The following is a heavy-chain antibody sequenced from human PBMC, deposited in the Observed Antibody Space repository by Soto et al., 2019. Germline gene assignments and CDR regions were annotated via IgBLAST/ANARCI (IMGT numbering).Heavy chain of an antibody. CDR2: IIAIFGTA. J-gene: IGHJ4*02. D-gene: IGHD1-1*01. CDR1: GGTFSSSA. Sequence: QVQLVQSGAEVKKPGSSVKVSCKASGGTFSSSAISWVRQAPGQGLEWMGGIIAIFGTANYAQTVQGRVTITADESTSTAYMELSSLRSEDTAVYYCARSGRERRSRQGYFDYWGQGTLVTVSS. V-gene: IGHV1-69*12. CDR3: ARSGRERRSRQGYFDY.